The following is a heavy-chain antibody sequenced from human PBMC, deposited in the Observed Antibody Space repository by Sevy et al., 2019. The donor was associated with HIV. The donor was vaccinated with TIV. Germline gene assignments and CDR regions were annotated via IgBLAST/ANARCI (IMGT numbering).Heavy chain of an antibody. CDR1: GFTFSNYA. J-gene: IGHJ4*02. CDR2: ISTSSSST. V-gene: IGHV3-23*01. CDR3: ATDADNVDYYVSSGSRYDN. D-gene: IGHD3-22*01. Sequence: GGSLRLSCAASGFTFSNYAMGWVRQAPGKGPEWVSTISTSSSSTDYADSVKGRFTISRDNSKNTLSLQMNSLRADDTAVYHWATDADNVDYYVSSGSRYDNWGQGTLVTVSS.